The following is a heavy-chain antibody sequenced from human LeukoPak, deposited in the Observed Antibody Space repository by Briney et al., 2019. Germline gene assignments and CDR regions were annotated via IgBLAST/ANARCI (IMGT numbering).Heavy chain of an antibody. V-gene: IGHV3-23*01. Sequence: GGSLRLSCAASGFTFSSYTMTWVRQAPGKGLEWVASISENSGVHKYYADSVKGRFTMSRDNSKNMVYVQLNSLRVEDTAVYYCARDQAALLGYCSSTSCYYYYGMDVWGQGTTVTVSS. D-gene: IGHD2-2*01. CDR3: ARDQAALLGYCSSTSCYYYYGMDV. J-gene: IGHJ6*02. CDR1: GFTFSSYT. CDR2: ISENSGVHK.